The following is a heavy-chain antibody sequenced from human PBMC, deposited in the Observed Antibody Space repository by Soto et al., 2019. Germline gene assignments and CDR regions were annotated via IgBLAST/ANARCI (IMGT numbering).Heavy chain of an antibody. CDR2: IGAARDP. D-gene: IGHD2-2*02. CDR1: GFTFSNFD. V-gene: IGHV3-13*05. Sequence: GSLRLPCATSGFTFSNFDMHWVRQVPGKGLEWVSDIGAARDPYYLGSVKGRFTISRQNAKNSVYLQMNDLRAGDSAVYYCARAYTGRLPRRADYYYAMDVWGQGTTVTVSS. CDR3: ARAYTGRLPRRADYYYAMDV. J-gene: IGHJ6*02.